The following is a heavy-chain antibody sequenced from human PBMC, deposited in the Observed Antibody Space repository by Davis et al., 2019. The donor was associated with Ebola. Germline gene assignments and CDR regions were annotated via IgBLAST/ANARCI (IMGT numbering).Heavy chain of an antibody. CDR3: ARGLYYYDSSGYYRY. CDR1: GASLTGYY. D-gene: IGHD3-22*01. CDR2: INHSGST. Sequence: SETLSPACTVYGASLTGYYWSCIRQPPGKWLEWIGEINHSGSTNYNPSLKSRVTISVDTSKNQSSLKLSSVTAADTAVYYCARGLYYYDSSGYYRYWGQGTLVTVSS. J-gene: IGHJ4*02. V-gene: IGHV4-34*01.